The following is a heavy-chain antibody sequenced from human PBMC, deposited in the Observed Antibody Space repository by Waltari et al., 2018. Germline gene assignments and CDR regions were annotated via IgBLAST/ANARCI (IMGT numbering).Heavy chain of an antibody. CDR3: ARQYCSGGSCYSGDWYFDL. D-gene: IGHD2-15*01. CDR1: GGSISSSSYY. CDR2: IYYSGST. J-gene: IGHJ2*01. V-gene: IGHV4-39*07. Sequence: QLQLQESGPGLVKPSETLSLTCTVSGGSISSSSYYWGWIRQPPGKGLAWIGSIYYSGSTYYNPSLKSRVTISVDTSKNQFSLKLSSVTAADTAVYYCARQYCSGGSCYSGDWYFDLWGRGTLVTVSS.